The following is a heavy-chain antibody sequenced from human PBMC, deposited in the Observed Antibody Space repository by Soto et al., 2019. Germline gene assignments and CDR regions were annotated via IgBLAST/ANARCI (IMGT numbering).Heavy chain of an antibody. V-gene: IGHV1-69*13. D-gene: IGHD3-3*01. J-gene: IGHJ6*02. CDR2: IIPIFGTA. CDR3: AKSYYDFWSGYQTSYYYGMDV. CDR1: GGTFSSYA. Sequence: ASVKVSCKASGGTFSSYAISWVRQAPGQGLEWMGGIIPIFGTANYAQKFQGRVTITADESTSTAYMELNSLRAEDTAEYYCAKSYYDFWSGYQTSYYYGMDVWGQGTTVTVSS.